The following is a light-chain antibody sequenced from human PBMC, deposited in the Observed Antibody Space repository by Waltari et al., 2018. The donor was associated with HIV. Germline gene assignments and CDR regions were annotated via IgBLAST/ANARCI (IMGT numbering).Light chain of an antibody. CDR3: QQSYNTPPWT. J-gene: IGKJ1*01. Sequence: DIQMTQSPSSLSASVGDRVTITCRASQSISSYLNWYQHKPGKAPKLLIYAASSLQSGVPSRCSGSGAGTDFTLTISSLQPEDFATYYCQQSYNTPPWTFGQGTKVAFK. CDR1: QSISSY. CDR2: AAS. V-gene: IGKV1-39*01.